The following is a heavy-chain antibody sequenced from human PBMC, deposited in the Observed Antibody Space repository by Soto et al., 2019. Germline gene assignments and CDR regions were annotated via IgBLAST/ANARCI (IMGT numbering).Heavy chain of an antibody. CDR3: AREWEQQPYYYYGMDV. CDR1: RDSVSSNSAA. D-gene: IGHD6-13*01. CDR2: TYYRSKWYN. Sequence: SQTLSLTWAISRDSVSSNSAAWNWIRQSPSRGLEWLGRTYYRSKWYNDYAVSVKSRITINPDTSKNQFSLQLNSVTPEDTAVYYCAREWEQQPYYYYGMDVWGQGTTVTVSS. J-gene: IGHJ6*02. V-gene: IGHV6-1*01.